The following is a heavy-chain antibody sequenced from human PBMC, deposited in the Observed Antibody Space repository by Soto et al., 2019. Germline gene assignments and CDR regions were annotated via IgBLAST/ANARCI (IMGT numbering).Heavy chain of an antibody. CDR3: ARVGVLWFGELLLGVGYYYMDV. CDR2: ISSSGSTI. V-gene: IGHV3-11*01. J-gene: IGHJ6*03. Sequence: GGSLRLSCAASGFTFSDYYMSWIRQAPGKGLEWVSYISSSGSTICYADSVKGRFTISRDNAKNSLYLQMNSLRAEDTAVYYCARVGVLWFGELLLGVGYYYMDVWGKGTTVTVSS. D-gene: IGHD3-10*01. CDR1: GFTFSDYY.